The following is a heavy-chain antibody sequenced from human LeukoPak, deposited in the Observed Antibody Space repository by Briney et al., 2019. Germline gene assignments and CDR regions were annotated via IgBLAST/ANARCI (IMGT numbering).Heavy chain of an antibody. D-gene: IGHD3-10*01. CDR1: GFTFSIYE. V-gene: IGHV3-23*01. CDR3: AKDRGVTMVRGANWFDP. Sequence: PGGSLRLSCAASGFTFSIYEMNWVRQAPGKGLEWVSAISGSGGSTYYADSVKGRFTNSRDNSKNTLYLQMNSLRAEDTAVYYCAKDRGVTMVRGANWFDPWGQGTLVTVSS. J-gene: IGHJ5*02. CDR2: ISGSGGST.